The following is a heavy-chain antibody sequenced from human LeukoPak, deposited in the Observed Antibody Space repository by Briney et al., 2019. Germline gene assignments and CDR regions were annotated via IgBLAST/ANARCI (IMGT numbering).Heavy chain of an antibody. CDR1: GYTFTSYG. J-gene: IGHJ4*02. CDR3: ARNWPEFRSGGFDF. Sequence: ASVNVSFKASGYTFTSYGISWVRQAPGQGREGMGWISAYNGNTNYTQKLQGRVTITTDTATSTAYMELRSLRSDDTAVYYCARNWPEFRSGGFDFWGQGTLVPVSS. V-gene: IGHV1-18*01. CDR2: ISAYNGNT. D-gene: IGHD1-26*01.